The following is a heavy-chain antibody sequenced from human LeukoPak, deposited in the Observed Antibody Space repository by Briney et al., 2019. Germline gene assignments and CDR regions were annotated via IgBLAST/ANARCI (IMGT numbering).Heavy chain of an antibody. J-gene: IGHJ4*02. CDR1: GGSIRSSYYY. CDR3: ARETYPNYYFDY. Sequence: SETLSLTCTVSGGSIRSSYYYWGWIRQPPGKGLEWIGNIYYSGSTNYNPSLKSRVTISIDTSKNQFSLKLSSVTAADTAVYYCARETYPNYYFDYWGQGTLVTVSS. D-gene: IGHD4/OR15-4a*01. V-gene: IGHV4-61*01. CDR2: IYYSGST.